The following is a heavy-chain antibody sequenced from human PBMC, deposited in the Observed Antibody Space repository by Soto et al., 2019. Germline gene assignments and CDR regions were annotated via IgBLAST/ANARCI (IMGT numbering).Heavy chain of an antibody. CDR1: GYTFTSYA. CDR3: ARGSPRSGPFGPNWFDP. V-gene: IGHV1-3*01. J-gene: IGHJ5*02. Sequence: SVKVSCKASGYTFTSYAMHWVRQAPGQRLEWMGWINAGNGNTKYSQKFQGRVTIIRDTSASTAYMELSSLRSEDTAVYYCARGSPRSGPFGPNWFDPRCQGTLVTVSS. D-gene: IGHD3-10*01. CDR2: INAGNGNT.